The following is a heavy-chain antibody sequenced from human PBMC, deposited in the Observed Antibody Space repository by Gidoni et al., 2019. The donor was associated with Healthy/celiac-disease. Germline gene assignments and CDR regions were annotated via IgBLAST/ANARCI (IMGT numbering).Heavy chain of an antibody. V-gene: IGHV3-15*01. Sequence: EVQLVESGGGLVKPGGSLRLSCAASGCTCSNAWLSWVRQAPGKGLEWVGRIKSKTDGGTTDYAAPVKGRFTISRDDSKNTLYLQMNSLKTDDTAVYYCTTLYYDFWSGYYNYFDYWGQGTLVTVSS. J-gene: IGHJ4*02. CDR1: GCTCSNAW. CDR3: TTLYYDFWSGYYNYFDY. D-gene: IGHD3-3*01. CDR2: IKSKTDGGTT.